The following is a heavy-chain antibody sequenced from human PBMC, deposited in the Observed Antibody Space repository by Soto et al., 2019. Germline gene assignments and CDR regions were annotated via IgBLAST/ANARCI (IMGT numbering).Heavy chain of an antibody. J-gene: IGHJ4*02. CDR1: GIIFTNYW. Sequence: EVQLVESGGGLVQPGGSLRLSCAASGIIFTNYWMHWVRQAPGKGLEWVSRIDNDGSGTRYADSVKGRFTISRDNAKNTLLLLMISLGAEGTAVYYCTTGFEYWGQGTLVTVSS. CDR3: TTGFEY. V-gene: IGHV3-74*01. CDR2: IDNDGSGT.